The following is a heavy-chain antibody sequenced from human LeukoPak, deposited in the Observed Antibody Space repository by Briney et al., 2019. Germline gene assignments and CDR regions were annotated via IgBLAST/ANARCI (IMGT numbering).Heavy chain of an antibody. Sequence: GGSLRLSCAASGFTFSSYSMNWVRLAPGKGLEWVSYISSSSSTIYYADSVKGRFTISRDNAKNSLYLQMNSLRAEDTAVYYCARDLLGTTVVTPSFDYWGQGTLVTVSS. CDR2: ISSSSSTI. CDR1: GFTFSSYS. V-gene: IGHV3-48*04. CDR3: ARDLLGTTVVTPSFDY. D-gene: IGHD4-23*01. J-gene: IGHJ4*02.